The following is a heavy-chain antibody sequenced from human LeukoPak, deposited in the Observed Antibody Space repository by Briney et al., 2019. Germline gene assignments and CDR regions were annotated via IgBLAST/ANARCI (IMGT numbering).Heavy chain of an antibody. CDR1: GFTVSSNY. D-gene: IGHD3-3*01. CDR2: ISSSSSYI. Sequence: PGGSLRLSCAASGFTVSSNYMSWVRQAPGKGLEWVSSISSSSSYIYYADSVKGRFTISRDNAKNSLYLQMDSLRVEDTALYYCARGIRFLEWLSGFDYWGQGTLVTVSS. J-gene: IGHJ4*02. V-gene: IGHV3-21*04. CDR3: ARGIRFLEWLSGFDY.